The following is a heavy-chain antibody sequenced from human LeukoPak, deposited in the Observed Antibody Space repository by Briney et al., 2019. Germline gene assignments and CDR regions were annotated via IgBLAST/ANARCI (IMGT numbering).Heavy chain of an antibody. CDR3: ACEENSSGYSFDY. V-gene: IGHV3-30-3*01. D-gene: IGHD3-22*01. CDR2: ISYDGSNK. CDR1: GFTFSRYI. J-gene: IGHJ4*02. Sequence: GGSLRLSCAASGFTFSRYIMHWVRRAPGKGLEWVAVISYDGSNKYYADSVKGRFTISRDNSKNTLYLQMNSLRAEDTAVYYCACEENSSGYSFDYWGQGTLVTVSS.